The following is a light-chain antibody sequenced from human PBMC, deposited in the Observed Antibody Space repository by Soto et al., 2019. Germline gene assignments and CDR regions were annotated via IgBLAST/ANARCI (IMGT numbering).Light chain of an antibody. CDR3: CSYAGGSTPVV. Sequence: QSVLTQPASVSGSPGQSITISCTGTSSDVGSYNLVSWYQQHPGKAPKLMIYEGSKRPSGVSNRFSGSKSGNTASLTISGLQAEDEADYYCCSYAGGSTPVVFGGGTKLTVL. CDR1: SSDVGSYNL. CDR2: EGS. V-gene: IGLV2-23*01. J-gene: IGLJ2*01.